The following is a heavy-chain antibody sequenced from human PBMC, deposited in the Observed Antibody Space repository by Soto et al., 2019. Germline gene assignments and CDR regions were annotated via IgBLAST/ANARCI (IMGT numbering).Heavy chain of an antibody. J-gene: IGHJ6*02. CDR1: GGSISSYY. D-gene: IGHD3-3*01. V-gene: IGHV4-59*01. Sequence: PSETLSLTCTVSGGSISSYYWSWIRQPPGKGLEWIGYIYYSGSINYNPSLKSRVTISVDTSKNQFSLKLSSVTAADTAVYYCARSYGYYDFWSGYYYGMDVWGQGTTVTVSS. CDR2: IYYSGSI. CDR3: ARSYGYYDFWSGYYYGMDV.